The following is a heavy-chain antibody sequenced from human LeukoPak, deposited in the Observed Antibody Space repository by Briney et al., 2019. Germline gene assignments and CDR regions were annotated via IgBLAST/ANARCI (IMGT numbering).Heavy chain of an antibody. CDR2: IYYSGST. CDR3: ARAFTVSDSDP. J-gene: IGHJ5*02. V-gene: IGHV4-59*01. CDR1: GGSISSYY. Sequence: PSETLSLTCTVSGGSISSYYWSWIRQPPGKGLEWIGYIYYSGSTNYNPSLKSRVTISVDTSKNQFSLKLSSVTAADTAVYYCARAFTVSDSDPWGQGTLVTVSS. D-gene: IGHD4-11*01.